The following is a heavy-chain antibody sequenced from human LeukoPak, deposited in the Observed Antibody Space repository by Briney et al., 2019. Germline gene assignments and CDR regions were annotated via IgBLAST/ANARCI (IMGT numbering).Heavy chain of an antibody. CDR3: ARSVDTAMVTIAFDI. V-gene: IGHV4-39*07. Sequence: PSDTLSLTCTVSGDSISTSKSYWGWIRQPPLKGLEWIGSIYYTGNTYYNPSLKSRVTISVDTSKNQFSLKLSSVTAADTAVYYCARSVDTAMVTIAFDIWGQGTMVTVSS. CDR1: GDSISTSKSY. J-gene: IGHJ3*02. CDR2: IYYTGNT. D-gene: IGHD5-18*01.